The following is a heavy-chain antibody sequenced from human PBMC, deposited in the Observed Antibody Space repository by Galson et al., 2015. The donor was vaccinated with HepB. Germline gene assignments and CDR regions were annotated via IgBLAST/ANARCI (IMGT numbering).Heavy chain of an antibody. CDR1: GGTFSSYA. V-gene: IGHV1-69*13. J-gene: IGHJ4*02. D-gene: IGHD2-15*01. Sequence: SVKVSCKASGGTFSSYAISWVRQAPGQGLEWMGGIIPIFGIANYAQKFQGRVTITADESTSTAYMELSSLRSEDTAVYYCARTTHCSGGSCSAVWWGLHDYWGQGTLVTVSS. CDR3: ARTTHCSGGSCSAVWWGLHDY. CDR2: IIPIFGIA.